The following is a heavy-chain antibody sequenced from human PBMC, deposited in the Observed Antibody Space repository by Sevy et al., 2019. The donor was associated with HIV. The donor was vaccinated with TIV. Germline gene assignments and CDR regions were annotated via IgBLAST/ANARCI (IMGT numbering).Heavy chain of an antibody. V-gene: IGHV3-7*01. CDR3: AKKRDDSSGFGMDV. CDR2: IKQDGSEK. D-gene: IGHD5-12*01. Sequence: GGSLRLSCAASGFTFSRYWMSWVRQAPGKGLEWVANIKQDGSEKYYVDSVKGRFTISRDKAKKSLYLQMNSLSAEDTAVYFCAKKRDDSSGFGMDVWGQGTTVTVSS. J-gene: IGHJ6*02. CDR1: GFTFSRYW.